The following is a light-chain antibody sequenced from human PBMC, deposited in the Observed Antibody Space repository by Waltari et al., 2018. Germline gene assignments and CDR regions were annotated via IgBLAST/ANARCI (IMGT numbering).Light chain of an antibody. J-gene: IGKJ1*01. CDR1: QSVSSSY. V-gene: IGKV3-20*01. CDR2: GTT. Sequence: EIVLTQSPGTRSMSPGERATLSCRASQSVSSSYLGWYQQKPCQAPRLLIYGTTSRATGIPDRFSGSWSGTEFSLTISRLEPEDAAVYYCQHYGNSPWTFGQGTKVEVK. CDR3: QHYGNSPWT.